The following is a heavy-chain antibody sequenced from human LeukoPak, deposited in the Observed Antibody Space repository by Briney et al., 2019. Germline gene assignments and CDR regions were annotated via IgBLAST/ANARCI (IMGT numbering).Heavy chain of an antibody. J-gene: IGHJ4*02. Sequence: QSGGSLRLSCAASGFTFSSYAMSWVRQAPGKGLEWVSAISGSGGSTYYADSVKGRFTISRDNSKNTLYLQMNSLRAEDTAVYYCAKDRGFHYDSSGYPDYWGQGTLVTVSS. V-gene: IGHV3-23*01. CDR3: AKDRGFHYDSSGYPDY. D-gene: IGHD3-22*01. CDR2: ISGSGGST. CDR1: GFTFSSYA.